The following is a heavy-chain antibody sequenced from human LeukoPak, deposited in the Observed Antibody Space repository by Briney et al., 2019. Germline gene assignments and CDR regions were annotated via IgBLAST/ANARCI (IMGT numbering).Heavy chain of an antibody. CDR1: GGSIRSYY. Sequence: SETLSLTCTVSGGSIRSYYWSWIRQPPGKGLEWIAYIYNSEYTNYNPSLKSRASISVDKSKHLCSLRLSSVTAADTAVYYCARHAIYSGGYSYWFDPWGLGTLVTVSS. J-gene: IGHJ5*02. CDR2: IYNSEYT. D-gene: IGHD1-26*01. CDR3: ARHAIYSGGYSYWFDP. V-gene: IGHV4-59*08.